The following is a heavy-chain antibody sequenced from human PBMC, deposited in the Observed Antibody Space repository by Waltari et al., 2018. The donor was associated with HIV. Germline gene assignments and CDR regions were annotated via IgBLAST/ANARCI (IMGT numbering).Heavy chain of an antibody. Sequence: QVQLVQSGAEVKKPGASVKVSCKASGYTFTSYDINWVRQATGQGLEWMGWMNPNSGNTGYAQKFQGRVTMTRNTSISTAYMELSSLRSEDTAVYYCARGGEDYDFWSGFKPELGGMDVWGQGTTVTVSS. CDR2: MNPNSGNT. CDR3: ARGGEDYDFWSGFKPELGGMDV. D-gene: IGHD3-3*01. CDR1: GYTFTSYD. V-gene: IGHV1-8*01. J-gene: IGHJ6*02.